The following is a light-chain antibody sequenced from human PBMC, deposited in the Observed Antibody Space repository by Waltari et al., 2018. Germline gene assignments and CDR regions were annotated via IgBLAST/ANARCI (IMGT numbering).Light chain of an antibody. CDR2: TVS. CDR3: MQGTHWPYT. Sequence: DVVMTQSPLSLPVTLGQPASISCKSSQRLVHSNGNTYLQWFQQRPGQSPRRLIYTVSNRESGVPDRFSGIGSGTDFTLKISRVEAEDVGVYYCMQGTHWPYTFGQGTRLDIK. V-gene: IGKV2-30*02. J-gene: IGKJ2*01. CDR1: QRLVHSNGNTY.